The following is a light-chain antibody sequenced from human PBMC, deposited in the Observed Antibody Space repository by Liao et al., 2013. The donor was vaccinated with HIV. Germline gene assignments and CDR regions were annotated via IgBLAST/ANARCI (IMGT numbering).Light chain of an antibody. CDR3: QAWDRNTAI. CDR2: QDR. V-gene: IGLV3-1*01. J-gene: IGLJ2*01. CDR1: RLGNKN. Sequence: SYELTQPPSLSVSPGQTASITCSGERLGNKNVCWYQQRPGQSPVLVIYQDRHRPAGIPERFSGSNSGNTATLTISGTQPMDEADYYCQAWDRNTAIFGGGTKLTVL.